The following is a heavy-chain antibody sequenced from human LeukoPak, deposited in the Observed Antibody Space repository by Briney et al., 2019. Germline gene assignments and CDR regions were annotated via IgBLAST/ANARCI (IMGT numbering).Heavy chain of an antibody. D-gene: IGHD6-19*01. J-gene: IGHJ4*02. CDR3: VRVGKNGWQNDY. CDR1: GFTFSSYW. CDR2: INEGGNGR. V-gene: IGHV3-7*03. Sequence: GGSLRLSCAASGFTFSSYWMSWVRQAPGKGLEWVANINEGGNGRYYVGSVKGRFTISRDNAKNSLFLQMNDLRGDDRAVYYCVRVGKNGWQNDYWGQGTLVTVSS.